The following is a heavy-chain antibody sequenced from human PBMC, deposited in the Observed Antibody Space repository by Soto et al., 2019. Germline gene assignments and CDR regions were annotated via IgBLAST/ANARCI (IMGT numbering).Heavy chain of an antibody. CDR3: AKGHVFVAPQNGRSFDS. CDR1: GFTVSSNY. J-gene: IGHJ4*02. D-gene: IGHD2-21*01. CDR2: ITSSGGTT. V-gene: IGHV3-11*04. Sequence: GGSLRLSCAASGFTVSSNYMSWVRQAQGKGLEWISYITSSGGTTYYADSVKGRFTISRDNTKNSLYLQMNSLRAEDTAVYYCAKGHVFVAPQNGRSFDSWGQGSLVTVS.